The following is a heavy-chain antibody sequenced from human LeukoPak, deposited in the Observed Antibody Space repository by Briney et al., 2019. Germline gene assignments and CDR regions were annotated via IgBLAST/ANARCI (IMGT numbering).Heavy chain of an antibody. CDR1: GFTFSDCD. J-gene: IGHJ4*02. D-gene: IGHD6-13*01. CDR2: ISYSTSHI. CDR3: GRAFPPLRTAAAGDY. Sequence: TGGSLRLSCTASGFTFSDCDMNWFRQAPGKGLEWVSSISYSTSHIYYADSVKGRFTISRDNAKNSLYLQMDSLRAEDTAVYFCGRAFPPLRTAAAGDYWGQGTLVTVSS. V-gene: IGHV3-21*01.